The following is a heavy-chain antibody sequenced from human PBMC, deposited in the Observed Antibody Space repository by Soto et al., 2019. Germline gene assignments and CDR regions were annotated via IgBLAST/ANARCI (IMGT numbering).Heavy chain of an antibody. Sequence: QVQLQESGSGLVEPSQTLSLTCTVSGGSISSGGYSWSWIRQPPGKGLEWSGYIYHSGSTYYNPPLNRRFTKSMDTSKIRFSLTVNSVTAADTAVYYCARGHDANNDWGQGTLVTVSS. V-gene: IGHV4-30-2*01. CDR2: IYHSGST. D-gene: IGHD2-8*01. CDR1: GGSISSGGYS. J-gene: IGHJ4*02. CDR3: ARGHDANND.